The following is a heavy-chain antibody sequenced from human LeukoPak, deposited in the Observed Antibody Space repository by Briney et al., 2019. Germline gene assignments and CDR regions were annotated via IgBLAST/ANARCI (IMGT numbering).Heavy chain of an antibody. J-gene: IGHJ4*02. CDR1: GFTFSSYE. D-gene: IGHD6-6*01. CDR2: IDSRSVTI. Sequence: PGGSLRLPCAASGFTFSSYEMNWVRQAPGKGLEWISYIDSRSVTIYYADSVKGRFTISRDNAKNSLYLEMNRVRAEDTAVYYCARVSSFWGQGTLVTVSS. CDR3: ARVSSF. V-gene: IGHV3-48*03.